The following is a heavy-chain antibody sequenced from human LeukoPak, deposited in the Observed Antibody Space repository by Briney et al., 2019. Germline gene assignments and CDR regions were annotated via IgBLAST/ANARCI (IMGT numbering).Heavy chain of an antibody. CDR1: GYTFTNYG. J-gene: IGHJ4*02. CDR2: ISANKGNR. V-gene: IGHV1-18*01. CDR3: ARQGYGGHSRGAADY. Sequence: ASVKVSCKASGYTFTNYGISWVRQAPGQGLEWMGWISANKGNRNYALKLQDRVSMTTDTSTSTAYMELRSLRSDDTAVYYCARQGYGGHSRGAADYWGQGTLVTVSS. D-gene: IGHD4-23*01.